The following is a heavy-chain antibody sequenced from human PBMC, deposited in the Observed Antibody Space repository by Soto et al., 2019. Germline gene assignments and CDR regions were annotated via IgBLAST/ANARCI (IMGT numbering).Heavy chain of an antibody. V-gene: IGHV3-30*03. Sequence: QVQLVESGGGVVQPGRSLRLSCAASGFTFSSYGMHWVRQAPGKGLEWVAVISYDGSNKYYADSVKGRFTISRDNSKNTLYLQMNSLRAEDTAVYYCALGTFDYWGQGTLVTVSS. J-gene: IGHJ4*02. CDR3: ALGTFDY. CDR2: ISYDGSNK. CDR1: GFTFSSYG.